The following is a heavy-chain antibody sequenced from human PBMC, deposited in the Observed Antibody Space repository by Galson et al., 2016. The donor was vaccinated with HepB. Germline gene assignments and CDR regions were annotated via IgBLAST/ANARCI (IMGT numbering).Heavy chain of an antibody. D-gene: IGHD3-9*01. Sequence: SLRLSCAATEFAFDYYWMGWVRQAPGKGLEWVANIRQDGREEIYVDSVKGRFTVSRDNAKNLLYLQMSSLRVEDTALYYCARAARRYDILRTSGLDVWGQGTTVTVSS. J-gene: IGHJ6*02. CDR3: ARAARRYDILRTSGLDV. CDR2: IRQDGREE. V-gene: IGHV3-7*01. CDR1: EFAFDYYW.